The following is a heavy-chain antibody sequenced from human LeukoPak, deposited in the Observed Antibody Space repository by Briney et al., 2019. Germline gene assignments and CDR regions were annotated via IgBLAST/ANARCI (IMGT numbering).Heavy chain of an antibody. CDR3: ARSLWPEDY. CDR2: IKKDGSEK. D-gene: IGHD3-16*02. Sequence: PGGSLRLSCEASGFTFSSCWMSWVRQAPGKGLEWVANIKKDGSEKNYVDSVKGRFTISRDNAKTSVYLQMNSLGVEDTAVYYCARSLWPEDYWGRGTLVTVSS. J-gene: IGHJ4*02. V-gene: IGHV3-7*01. CDR1: GFTFSSCW.